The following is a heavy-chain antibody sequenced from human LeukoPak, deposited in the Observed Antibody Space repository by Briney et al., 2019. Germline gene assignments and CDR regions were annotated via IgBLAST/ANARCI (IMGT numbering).Heavy chain of an antibody. J-gene: IGHJ4*02. Sequence: PGESLKISCKGSGYSFTSYWIGWVRQMPGKGLEWMGIIYPGDSDTRYSPSFQGQVTISADKSISTAYLQWSSLKASDTAMYYCARARIRRRQLLWFREFDYWGQGTLVTVSS. CDR3: ARARIRRRQLLWFREFDY. D-gene: IGHD3-10*01. CDR1: GYSFTSYW. CDR2: IYPGDSDT. V-gene: IGHV5-51*01.